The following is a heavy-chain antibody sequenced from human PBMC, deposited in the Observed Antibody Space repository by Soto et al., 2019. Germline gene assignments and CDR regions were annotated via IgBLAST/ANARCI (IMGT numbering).Heavy chain of an antibody. J-gene: IGHJ4*02. V-gene: IGHV2-5*01. Sequence: QITLKESGPTLVKPTQTLTLTCTFSGFSLTTDGVGVDWIRQPPGKALEWLGLIYWNDEERYRPSLQSRLTITKDTSRNQVVLTMTNMDPVDTATYYCAQRTTVTSRINWGQGTLVTVSS. CDR2: IYWNDEE. CDR3: AQRTTVTSRIN. CDR1: GFSLTTDGVG. D-gene: IGHD4-4*01.